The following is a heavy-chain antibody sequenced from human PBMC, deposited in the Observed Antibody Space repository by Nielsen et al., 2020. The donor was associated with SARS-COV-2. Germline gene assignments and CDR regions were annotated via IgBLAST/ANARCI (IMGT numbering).Heavy chain of an antibody. CDR1: GFTSSSYA. Sequence: GESLKISCAASGFTSSSYAMHWVRQAPGKGLEYVSAISSNGGSTYYANSVKGRFTISRDNSKNTLYLQMGSLRAEDMAVYYCARERESWYFDYWGQGTLVTVSS. V-gene: IGHV3-64*01. J-gene: IGHJ4*02. D-gene: IGHD5-24*01. CDR3: ARERESWYFDY. CDR2: ISSNGGST.